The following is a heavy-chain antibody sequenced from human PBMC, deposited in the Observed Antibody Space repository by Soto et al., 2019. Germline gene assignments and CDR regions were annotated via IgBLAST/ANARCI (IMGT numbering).Heavy chain of an antibody. CDR3: ARYFLYSGSHVQGTFDI. V-gene: IGHV4-30-4*01. CDR2: ISYTGDT. D-gene: IGHD2-8*01. CDR1: GDSVNGGSGF. J-gene: IGHJ3*02. Sequence: QVQLQQSGPGLVKPSQTLSLTCTVSGDSVNGGSGFWSWIRQSPGKDLEWIGYISYTGDTYYRPXXXXXXXXXXXXXXXXXXXXXXXXXXADTAVYWCARYFLYSGSHVQGTFDIWGQGTVXTVSS.